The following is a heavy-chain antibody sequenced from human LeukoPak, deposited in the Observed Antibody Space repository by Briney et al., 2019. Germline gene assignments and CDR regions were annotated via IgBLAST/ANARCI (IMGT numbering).Heavy chain of an antibody. V-gene: IGHV4-59*01. CDR2: LYYSGST. CDR3: ARGGSGMSNAFDI. Sequence: PSETLSLTCSVSGGSISSYYWSWIRQPPGKGLEWIGYLYYSGSTNSNPSLKSRVTMSVDTSKNQFSLKLRSVTAADTAVYYCARGGSGMSNAFDIWGQGTMVTVSS. D-gene: IGHD3-10*01. CDR1: GGSISSYY. J-gene: IGHJ3*02.